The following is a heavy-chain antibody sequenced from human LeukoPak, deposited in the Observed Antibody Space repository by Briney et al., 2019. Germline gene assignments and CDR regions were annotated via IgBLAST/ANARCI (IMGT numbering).Heavy chain of an antibody. CDR2: ISGSGGST. CDR3: AKAYGSGSNGVYHFDY. D-gene: IGHD3-10*01. Sequence: QPGGSLRLSCAASGFTFSSYAMSWVRQAPGKGLEWVSAISGSGGSTYYADSVKGRFTISRDNSKNTLYLQMNSLRAEDTAVYYCAKAYGSGSNGVYHFDYWGQGTLVTVSS. CDR1: GFTFSSYA. J-gene: IGHJ4*02. V-gene: IGHV3-23*01.